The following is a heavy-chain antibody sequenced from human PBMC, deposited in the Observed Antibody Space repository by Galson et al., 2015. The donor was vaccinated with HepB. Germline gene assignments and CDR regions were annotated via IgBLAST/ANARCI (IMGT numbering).Heavy chain of an antibody. D-gene: IGHD2-2*01. J-gene: IGHJ4*02. CDR3: ARDESESKTYAADN. V-gene: IGHV4-39*02. CDR1: GGSISSSSYY. CDR2: FYYTGNT. Sequence: ETLPLTCTVSGGSISSSSYYWGWLRQPPGKGLEWIGSFYYTGNTHYNPSLKSRVTISGDTSKNQFSLKLNSVTAADTAVYYCARDESESKTYAADNWGQGTLVTVSS.